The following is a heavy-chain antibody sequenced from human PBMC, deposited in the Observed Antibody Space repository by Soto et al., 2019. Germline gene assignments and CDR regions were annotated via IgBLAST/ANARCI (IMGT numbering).Heavy chain of an antibody. CDR3: ARGPSLAFTIFGVVSAYYYGMDV. V-gene: IGHV4-34*01. CDR2: INHSGST. CDR1: GGSFSGYY. Sequence: SETLSLTCAVYGGSFSGYYWSWIRQPPGKGLEWIGEINHSGSTNYNPSLKSRVTISVDTSKNQFSLKLSSVTAADTAVYYCARGPSLAFTIFGVVSAYYYGMDVWGQGTTVTVSS. J-gene: IGHJ6*02. D-gene: IGHD3-3*01.